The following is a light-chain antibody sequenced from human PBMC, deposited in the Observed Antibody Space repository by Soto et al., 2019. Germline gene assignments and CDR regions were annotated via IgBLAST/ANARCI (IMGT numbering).Light chain of an antibody. Sequence: DVQMTQSPSSVSASVEDRVTITCRASQGIGSWLAWYQQKPGKAPKLLIYGASNLQSGVPSRFSGSGSGTDFTLIISNLQPEDSGTYYCQEANNFPWTFGQGTKVEIK. V-gene: IGKV1-12*01. CDR1: QGIGSW. CDR2: GAS. J-gene: IGKJ1*01. CDR3: QEANNFPWT.